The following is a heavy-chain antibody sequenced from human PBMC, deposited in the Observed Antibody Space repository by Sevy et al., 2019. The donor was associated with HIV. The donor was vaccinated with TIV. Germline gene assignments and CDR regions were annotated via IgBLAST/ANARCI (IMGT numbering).Heavy chain of an antibody. V-gene: IGHV3-23*01. CDR3: AKTFQKEPFHQHYFDY. J-gene: IGHJ4*02. Sequence: GGSLRLSCAASGFTLTSYTMNWVRQAPGKGLEWVARICSTGGSTYYAVSVKGRFTISRDVSKGTLYLQMNSLTADNTAIVYCAKTFQKEPFHQHYFDYWGQGTLVTVSS. CDR1: GFTLTSYT. CDR2: ICSTGGST. D-gene: IGHD1-26*01.